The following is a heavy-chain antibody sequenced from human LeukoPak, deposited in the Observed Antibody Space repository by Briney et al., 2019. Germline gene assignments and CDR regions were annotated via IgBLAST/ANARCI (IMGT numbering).Heavy chain of an antibody. CDR1: GGSFSGYY. CDR2: INHSGIT. J-gene: IGHJ4*02. V-gene: IGHV4-34*01. Sequence: SETLSLTCAVYGGSFSGYYWSWIRQPPGKGLEWIGEINHSGITNYNPSLKSRVTISVDTSKNQFSLKLSSVTAADTAVHYCARWYYYGSGSSQWGQGTLVTVSS. D-gene: IGHD3-10*01. CDR3: ARWYYYGSGSSQ.